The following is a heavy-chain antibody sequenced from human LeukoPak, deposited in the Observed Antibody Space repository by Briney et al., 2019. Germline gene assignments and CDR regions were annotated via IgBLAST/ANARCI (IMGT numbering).Heavy chain of an antibody. CDR3: AKELRFPTRFDS. CDR1: GFTFSSYS. J-gene: IGHJ4*02. CDR2: ISSSSNYI. V-gene: IGHV3-21*04. Sequence: GGSLRLSCAASGFTFSSYSMNWVRQAPGKGLEWDSSISSSSNYIDYADSVKGRFTISRDNAKNSLYLQMHSLRADDTAIYYCAKELRFPTRFDSWGQGTQITVSS. D-gene: IGHD4-17*01.